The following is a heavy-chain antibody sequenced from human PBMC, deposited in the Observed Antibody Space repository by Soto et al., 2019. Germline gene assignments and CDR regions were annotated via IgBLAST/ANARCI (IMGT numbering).Heavy chain of an antibody. J-gene: IGHJ5*02. CDR2: IYHSGST. CDR3: ARAPPP. Sequence: QLQLQESGSGLVKPSQTLSLTCAVSGGSISSGGYSWSWIRQPPGKGLEWIGYIYHSGSTYYNPSLKSRFTIPVDRSKNQFSRKLSSGPAAATAVYYCARAPPPWGQGTLVTVSS. V-gene: IGHV4-30-2*01. CDR1: GGSISSGGYS.